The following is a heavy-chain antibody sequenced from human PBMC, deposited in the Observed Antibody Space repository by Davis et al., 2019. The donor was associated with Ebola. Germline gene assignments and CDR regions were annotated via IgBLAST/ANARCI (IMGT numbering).Heavy chain of an antibody. CDR3: AKDMITFGGVIVHGGMDV. CDR1: GFTFSSYS. V-gene: IGHV3-48*01. Sequence: PGGSLRLSCAASGFTFSSYSMNWVRQAPGKGLEWVSYISSSSSTIYYADSVKGRFTISRDNSKNTLYLQMNSLRAEDTAVYYCAKDMITFGGVIVHGGMDVWGQGTTVTVSS. CDR2: ISSSSSTI. J-gene: IGHJ6*02. D-gene: IGHD3-16*02.